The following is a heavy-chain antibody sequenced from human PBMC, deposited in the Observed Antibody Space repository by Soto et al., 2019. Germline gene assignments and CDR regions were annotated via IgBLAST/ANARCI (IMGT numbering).Heavy chain of an antibody. D-gene: IGHD3-3*01. J-gene: IGHJ6*02. V-gene: IGHV4-34*01. Sequence: SETLSLTCAVYGGSFSGYYWSWIRQPPGKGLEWIGEINHSGSTNYNPSLKSRVTISVDTSKNQFSLKLSSVTAADTAVYYCARRRDDYDFWSGYSKSYYYYYGMDVWGQGTTVTVSS. CDR3: ARRRDDYDFWSGYSKSYYYYYGMDV. CDR1: GGSFSGYY. CDR2: INHSGST.